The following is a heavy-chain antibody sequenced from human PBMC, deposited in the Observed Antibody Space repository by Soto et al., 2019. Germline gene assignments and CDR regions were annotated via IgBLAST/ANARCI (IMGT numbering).Heavy chain of an antibody. D-gene: IGHD6-6*01. J-gene: IGHJ4*02. CDR1: GFTFSSYA. CDR2: ISYDGSNK. CDR3: ARDHGSSIAARWSGFYFDY. Sequence: QVQLVESGGGVVQPGRSLRLSCAASGFTFSSYAMHWVRQAPGKGLEWVAVISYDGSNKYYADSVKGRFTISRDNSKNTLYLQMNSLRAEDTAVYYCARDHGSSIAARWSGFYFDYWGQGTLVTVSS. V-gene: IGHV3-30-3*01.